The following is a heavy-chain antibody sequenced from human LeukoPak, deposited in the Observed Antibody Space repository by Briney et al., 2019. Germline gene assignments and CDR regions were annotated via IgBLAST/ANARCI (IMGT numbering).Heavy chain of an antibody. CDR1: GGSISSSYHY. D-gene: IGHD2-2*01. CDR2: VYYSGST. CDR3: ARRYCSGSNCYFFDY. J-gene: IGHJ4*02. V-gene: IGHV4-39*01. Sequence: SETLSLTCTVSGGSISSSYHYWGWIRQPPGKGLEWIGTVYYSGSTFYNPSLKSRVTISVDTSKSQFSLKLTSVTAADTAVYFCARRYCSGSNCYFFDYWGQGTLVTVSS.